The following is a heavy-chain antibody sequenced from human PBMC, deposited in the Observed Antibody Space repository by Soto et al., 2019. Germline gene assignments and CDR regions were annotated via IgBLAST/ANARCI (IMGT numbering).Heavy chain of an antibody. CDR3: ASVHLDY. CDR2: IYHSGTT. CDR1: GDSITRGYY. J-gene: IGHJ4*02. Sequence: PSETLSLTCAVSGDSITRGYYWAWIRQPPGKGLEWFASIYHSGTTYYNPSLTSRVTISVDTSKNQFSLKLSSVTAADTAVYYCASVHLDYWGQGTLVTVSS. V-gene: IGHV4-38-2*01. D-gene: IGHD6-6*01.